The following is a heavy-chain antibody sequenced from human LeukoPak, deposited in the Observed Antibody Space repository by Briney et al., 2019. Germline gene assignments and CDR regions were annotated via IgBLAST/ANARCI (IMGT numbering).Heavy chain of an antibody. V-gene: IGHV2-5*02. CDR1: GFSLSTHGVG. CDR3: ARRYYAAGTLFDY. CDR2: SDWDDDK. J-gene: IGHJ4*02. Sequence: VSGPTLFKPTHPLTVTFTFSGFSLSTHGVGVGRIRHPPKKDLEWDALSDWDDDKRYSTSLKSRLTITKDHSKNQAVLTMTNMDPVDTGTYYCARRYYAAGTLFDYWGQGTLVTV. D-gene: IGHD3-10*01.